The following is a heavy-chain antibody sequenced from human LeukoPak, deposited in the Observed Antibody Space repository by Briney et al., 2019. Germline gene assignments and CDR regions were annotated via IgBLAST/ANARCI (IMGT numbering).Heavy chain of an antibody. J-gene: IGHJ6*02. V-gene: IGHV3-33*01. CDR2: IWYDGSNK. CDR1: GFTFSSYG. D-gene: IGHD1-26*01. CDR3: ARGDGGSYISYYYYGMDV. Sequence: GGSLRLSCAASGFTFSSYGMHWVRPAPGKGLEWVAVIWYDGSNKYYADSVKGRFTISRDNSKNTLYLQMNSLRAEDTAVFYCARGDGGSYISYYYYGMDVWGQGTTVTVSS.